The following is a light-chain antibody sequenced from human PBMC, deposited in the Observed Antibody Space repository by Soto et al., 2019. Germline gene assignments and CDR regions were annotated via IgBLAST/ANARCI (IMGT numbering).Light chain of an antibody. V-gene: IGKV3-20*01. CDR1: QSVSSTY. CDR3: QQYGASPLMYT. CDR2: GAS. J-gene: IGKJ2*01. Sequence: EIVLTQSPGTLSLSPGETATLSCRASQSVSSTYLAWYQKKPGQAPRLLIYGASSRATGIPDRFSGSGSGTDFTLTISRLEHEDFAMYYCQQYGASPLMYTFGQGTKLEIK.